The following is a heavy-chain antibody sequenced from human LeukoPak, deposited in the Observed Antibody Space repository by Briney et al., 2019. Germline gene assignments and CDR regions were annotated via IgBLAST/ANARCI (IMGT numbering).Heavy chain of an antibody. Sequence: PGGSLRLSCAASGFTFSSYWMTWVRQAPGKGLEWVANIKQDGSEKYLVDSVKGRFTISRDNAKSSLSLQMNSLRVEDTAVYYCARATHSYYDVLTGYYVWGQGTLVTVSS. CDR3: ARATHSYYDVLTGYYV. J-gene: IGHJ4*02. CDR1: GFTFSSYW. CDR2: IKQDGSEK. V-gene: IGHV3-7*04. D-gene: IGHD3-9*01.